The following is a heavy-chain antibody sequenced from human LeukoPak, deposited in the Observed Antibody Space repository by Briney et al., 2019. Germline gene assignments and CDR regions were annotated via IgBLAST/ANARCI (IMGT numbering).Heavy chain of an antibody. Sequence: GGSLRLSCAASGFTFSSYSMNWVRQAPGKGLEWVSSISSSSSYIYYADSVKGRFTISRDNAKNSLYLQMNSLRAEDTAVYYCARDGSDSRDPVAVAFDIWGQGTMVTVSS. D-gene: IGHD3-22*01. CDR1: GFTFSSYS. V-gene: IGHV3-21*01. J-gene: IGHJ3*02. CDR3: ARDGSDSRDPVAVAFDI. CDR2: ISSSSSYI.